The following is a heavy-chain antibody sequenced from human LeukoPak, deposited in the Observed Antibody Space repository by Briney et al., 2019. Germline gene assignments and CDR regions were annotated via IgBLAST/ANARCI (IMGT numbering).Heavy chain of an antibody. V-gene: IGHV3-23*01. CDR1: GFSFSSFA. D-gene: IGHD6-19*01. J-gene: IGHJ4*02. Sequence: GGSLRLSCAASGFSFSSFAMSWVRQAPGKGLEWVSGISGSGDTTDYADSVKGRFTISRDDSKNTLRLQMNSLRADDTAVYYCAKYRTRVQSSGRSFDYWGQGTLVTVSS. CDR2: ISGSGDTT. CDR3: AKYRTRVQSSGRSFDY.